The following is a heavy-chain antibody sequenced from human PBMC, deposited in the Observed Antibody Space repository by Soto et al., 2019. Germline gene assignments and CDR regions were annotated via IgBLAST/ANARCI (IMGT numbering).Heavy chain of an antibody. J-gene: IGHJ6*03. CDR3: AKDPYRFGVVEPLTYYMDV. CDR2: ISGSGGST. CDR1: GFTFSSYA. Sequence: GGSLRLSCAASGFTFSSYAMSWVRQAPGKGLEWVSAISGSGGSTYYADSVKGRFTISRDNSKNTLYLQMNSLRAEDTAVYYCAKDPYRFGVVEPLTYYMDVWGKGTTVTVSS. V-gene: IGHV3-23*01. D-gene: IGHD3-3*01.